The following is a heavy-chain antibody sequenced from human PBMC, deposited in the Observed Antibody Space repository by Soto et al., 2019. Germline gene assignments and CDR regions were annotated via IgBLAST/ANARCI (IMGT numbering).Heavy chain of an antibody. CDR1: GDTFSFYT. J-gene: IGHJ4*02. D-gene: IGHD3-10*01. V-gene: IGHV1-69*02. Sequence: QVQLVQSGTEVKKPGSSVKVSCKASGDTFSFYTINWVRQAPGLGLEWVGRINPIVSMSNYAQKFQGRVSMNADKSTSTAYMELRSLRSDDTAMYFCAASYGSGYRAFDYWGRGALVIVSS. CDR3: AASYGSGYRAFDY. CDR2: INPIVSMS.